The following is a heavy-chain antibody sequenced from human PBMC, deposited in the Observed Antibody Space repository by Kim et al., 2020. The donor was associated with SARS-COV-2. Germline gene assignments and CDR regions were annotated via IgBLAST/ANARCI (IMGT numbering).Heavy chain of an antibody. CDR3: ATSSYQIAVAGIFDY. V-gene: IGHV1-24*01. Sequence: QKFHGRVTMTEDTSTDTAYLELSSLRSEDTAVYYCATSSYQIAVAGIFDYWGQGTLVTVSS. J-gene: IGHJ4*02. D-gene: IGHD6-19*01.